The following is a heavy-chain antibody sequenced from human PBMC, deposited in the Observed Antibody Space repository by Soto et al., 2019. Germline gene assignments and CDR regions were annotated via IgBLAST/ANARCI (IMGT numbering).Heavy chain of an antibody. D-gene: IGHD3-16*01. CDR3: ARAKYTNYVYYFDI. CDR2: ITSSGGST. Sequence: GGSLRLSCAASGFTFRNYYMTWMRQTPGKGLERISTITSSGGSTYYAASVKGRVTISRDNANNSLYLQMTGLRAEATALYYCARAKYTNYVYYFDIWGKGTLVTVTS. J-gene: IGHJ4*02. V-gene: IGHV3-11*01. CDR1: GFTFRNYY.